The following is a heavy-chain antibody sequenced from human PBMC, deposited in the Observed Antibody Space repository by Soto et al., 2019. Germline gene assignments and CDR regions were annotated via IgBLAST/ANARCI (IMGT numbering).Heavy chain of an antibody. CDR3: ARDGGRHSGGIDY. J-gene: IGHJ4*02. V-gene: IGHV1-69*01. CDR1: GGTFSSYS. CDR2: IIPIFGTA. D-gene: IGHD1-26*01. Sequence: QVQLVQSGAEVKKPGSSVKVSCKASGGTFSSYSINWVRQAPGQGLEWMGEIIPIFGTANYAQKFHGSVTITADESTSTAHMELSSLRSEDTAVYDCARDGGRHSGGIDYWCQGTLVTISS.